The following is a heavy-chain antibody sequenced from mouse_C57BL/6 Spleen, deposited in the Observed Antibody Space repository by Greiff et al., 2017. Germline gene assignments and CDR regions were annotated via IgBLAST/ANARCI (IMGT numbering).Heavy chain of an antibody. Sequence: DVMLVESGGGLVKPGGSLKLSCAASGFTFSSYTMSWVRQTPEKRLEWVATISGGGGNTYYPDSVKGRFTISRDNAKNTLYLQMSSLRSEDTALYYCARLGTTNYWGQGTTLTVSS. J-gene: IGHJ2*01. CDR3: ARLGTTNY. CDR1: GFTFSSYT. CDR2: ISGGGGNT. V-gene: IGHV5-9*01. D-gene: IGHD1-1*01.